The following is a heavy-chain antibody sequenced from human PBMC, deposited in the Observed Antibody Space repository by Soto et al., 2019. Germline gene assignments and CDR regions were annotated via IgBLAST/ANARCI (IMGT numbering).Heavy chain of an antibody. CDR2: IYSGGST. V-gene: IGHV3-66*01. CDR3: ARDHPIAVAAAGYFDY. CDR1: GFTVSSNY. J-gene: IGHJ4*02. D-gene: IGHD6-19*01. Sequence: GGSLRLSCAASGFTVSSNYMSWVRQAPGKGLEWVSVIYSGGSTYYADSVKGRFTISRDNSKNTLYLQMNSLRAEDTAVYYCARDHPIAVAAAGYFDYWGQGTLVTVSS.